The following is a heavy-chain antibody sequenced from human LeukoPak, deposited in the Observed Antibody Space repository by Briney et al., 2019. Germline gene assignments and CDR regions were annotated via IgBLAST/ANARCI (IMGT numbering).Heavy chain of an antibody. J-gene: IGHJ4*02. CDR2: MYYSGST. CDR1: GGSISSSSYY. Sequence: KPSETLSLTCTVSGGSISSSSYYWGWIRQPPGKGLECIGSMYYSGSTYYNPPLKSRVTISVDTSKSQFSLNLRSVTAADTAVYYCVRLNGGYYEAIFDYWGQGTLVTVSS. D-gene: IGHD3-22*01. V-gene: IGHV4-39*01. CDR3: VRLNGGYYEAIFDY.